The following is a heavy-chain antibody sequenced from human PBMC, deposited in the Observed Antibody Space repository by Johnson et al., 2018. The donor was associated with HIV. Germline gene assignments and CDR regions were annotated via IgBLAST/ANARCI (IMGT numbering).Heavy chain of an antibody. CDR3: ARGGGRGIFVHRDAFDV. D-gene: IGHD3-3*02. J-gene: IGHJ3*01. V-gene: IGHV3-30*03. Sequence: QVQLVESGGGVVQPGRSLRLSCAASGFTFSSYAMTWVRQAPGKGLEWVAVISYDGSNKYYADSVQGRFTISRDNSKNTLYLEMNSLRPDDTAIFYCARGGGRGIFVHRDAFDVWGQGTLVTVSS. CDR1: GFTFSSYA. CDR2: ISYDGSNK.